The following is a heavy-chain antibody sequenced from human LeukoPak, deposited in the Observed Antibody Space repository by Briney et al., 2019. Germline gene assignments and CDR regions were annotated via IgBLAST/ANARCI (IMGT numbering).Heavy chain of an antibody. D-gene: IGHD3-10*02. CDR1: GGSISSYY. V-gene: IGHV4-59*08. Sequence: SETLSLTCTVSGGSISSYYWSWIRQPPGKGLEWIGYIYYSGSTNFNPSLESRVTISVDTSNNQFSLKLSSVTAADTAVYYCARQNTDFTLFLDWGQGTLVTVSS. CDR3: ARQNTDFTLFLD. J-gene: IGHJ4*02. CDR2: IYYSGST.